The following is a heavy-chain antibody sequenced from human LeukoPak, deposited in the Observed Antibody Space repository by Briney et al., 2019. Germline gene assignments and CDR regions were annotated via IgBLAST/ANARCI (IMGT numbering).Heavy chain of an antibody. J-gene: IGHJ4*02. CDR2: INAGNGNT. CDR3: AMDPYSSSWYFLFDY. V-gene: IGHV1-3*01. CDR1: GYTFTSYA. Sequence: ASVKVSCKASGYTFTSYAMHWARQAPGQRLEWMGWINAGNGNTKYSQKFQGRVTITRDTSASTAYMELSSLRSEDTAVYYCAMDPYSSSWYFLFDYWGQGTLVTVSS. D-gene: IGHD6-13*01.